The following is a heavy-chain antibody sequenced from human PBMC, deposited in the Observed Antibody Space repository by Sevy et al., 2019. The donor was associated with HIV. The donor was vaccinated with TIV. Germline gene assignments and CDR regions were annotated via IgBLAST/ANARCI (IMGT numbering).Heavy chain of an antibody. V-gene: IGHV3-7*01. J-gene: IGHJ4*02. CDR3: ARGLGEWELLDY. D-gene: IGHD1-26*01. Sequence: GESLRISCAASGFTFSSYWMSWVRQAPGKGLEWVANIKQDGSEKYYVDSVKGRFTISRDNAKNSLYLQMNSLRAEDTAVYYCARGLGEWELLDYWGQGTLVTVSS. CDR1: GFTFSSYW. CDR2: IKQDGSEK.